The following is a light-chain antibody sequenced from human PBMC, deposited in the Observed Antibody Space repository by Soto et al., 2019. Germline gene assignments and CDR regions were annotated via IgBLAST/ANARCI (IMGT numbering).Light chain of an antibody. Sequence: QSALTQPASVSGSPGQSITISCTGTSSDVGGYNYVSWYQQHPGKAPKFMIYDVSNRPSGVSNRFSGSKSGNTASLTISELRAEDEADYYCSSYTTSNTRQIVFGTGTKVTVL. J-gene: IGLJ1*01. V-gene: IGLV2-14*01. CDR3: SSYTTSNTRQIV. CDR1: SSDVGGYNY. CDR2: DVS.